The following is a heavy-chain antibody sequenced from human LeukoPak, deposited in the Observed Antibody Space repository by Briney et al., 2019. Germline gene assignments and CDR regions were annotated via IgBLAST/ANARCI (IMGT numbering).Heavy chain of an antibody. CDR1: GGTFSSYA. D-gene: IGHD1-20*01. J-gene: IGHJ3*02. V-gene: IGHV1-2*02. Sequence: ASVKVSCKASGGTFSSYAISWVRQALGQGLEWMGWINPNSGGTNYAQKFQGRVTMTRDTSISTAYMELSRLRSDDTAVYYCARLTGTSDDAFDIWGQGTMVTVSS. CDR3: ARLTGTSDDAFDI. CDR2: INPNSGGT.